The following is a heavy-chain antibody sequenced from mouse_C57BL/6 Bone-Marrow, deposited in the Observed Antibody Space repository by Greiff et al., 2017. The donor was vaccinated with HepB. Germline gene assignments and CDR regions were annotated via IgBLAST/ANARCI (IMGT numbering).Heavy chain of an antibody. CDR2: ISDGGSYT. D-gene: IGHD1-1*01. CDR1: GFTFSSYA. V-gene: IGHV5-4*03. CDR3: ASTEVGYLDV. J-gene: IGHJ1*03. Sequence: EVKLMESGGGLVKPGGSLKLSCAASGFTFSSYAMSWVRQTPEKRLEWVATISDGGSYTYYPDNVKGRFTISRDNAKNNLYLQMSHLKSEDTAMYYCASTEVGYLDVWGTGNTVTVTS.